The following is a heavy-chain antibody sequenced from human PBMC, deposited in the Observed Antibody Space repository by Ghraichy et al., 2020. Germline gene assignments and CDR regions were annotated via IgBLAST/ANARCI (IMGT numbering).Heavy chain of an antibody. J-gene: IGHJ4*02. CDR2: IYSGGST. Sequence: GALRLSCAASGFTVSSNYMSWVRQAPGKGLEWVSFIYSGGSTYYADSVKGRFTISRDNSKNTLYLQMNSLRAEDTAVYYCARVRPYYFDYWGQGTLVTVSS. CDR3: ARVRPYYFDY. V-gene: IGHV3-53*01. CDR1: GFTVSSNY.